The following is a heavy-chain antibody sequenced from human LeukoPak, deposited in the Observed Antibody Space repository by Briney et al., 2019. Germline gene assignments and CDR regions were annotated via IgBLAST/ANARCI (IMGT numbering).Heavy chain of an antibody. D-gene: IGHD6-13*01. J-gene: IGHJ4*02. CDR1: GFSVSGYW. CDR3: AREWQGGIAAAGTRIEGDY. CDR2: IKQDGSEK. Sequence: GGSLRLSCAVSGFSVSGYWMTWVRQAPGKGLEWVASIKQDGSEKNYVDSVKGRFTISRDNAENSLFLQMNSLRVEDTAVYYCAREWQGGIAAAGTRIEGDYWGQGTLVALSS. V-gene: IGHV3-7*01.